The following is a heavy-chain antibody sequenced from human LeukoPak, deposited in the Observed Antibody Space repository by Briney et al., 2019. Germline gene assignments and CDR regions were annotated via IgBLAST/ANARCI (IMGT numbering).Heavy chain of an antibody. Sequence: GGSLRLSCAASGFTFTPYAMRWVRQAPGKGLQWVSALSGSGASTYYADSVKGRFTISRDNSKNTVYLQMNSLRAEDTAVYYCAKNHYNTDSYSDFWGQGTLVTVSS. V-gene: IGHV3-23*01. J-gene: IGHJ4*02. D-gene: IGHD1-14*01. CDR3: AKNHYNTDSYSDF. CDR1: GFTFTPYA. CDR2: LSGSGAST.